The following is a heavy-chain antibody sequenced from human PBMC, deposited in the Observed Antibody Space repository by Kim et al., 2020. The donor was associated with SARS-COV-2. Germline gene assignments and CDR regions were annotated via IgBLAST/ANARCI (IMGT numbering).Heavy chain of an antibody. CDR3: ARVRDSSSWYIGDY. J-gene: IGHJ4*02. CDR2: IYHSGST. CDR1: GGSISSSNW. D-gene: IGHD6-13*01. Sequence: SETLSLTCAVSGGSISSSNWWSWVRQPPGKGLEWIGEIYHSGSTNYNPSLKSRVTISVDKSKNQFSLKLSSVTAADTAVYYCARVRDSSSWYIGDYWGQGTLVTVSS. V-gene: IGHV4-4*02.